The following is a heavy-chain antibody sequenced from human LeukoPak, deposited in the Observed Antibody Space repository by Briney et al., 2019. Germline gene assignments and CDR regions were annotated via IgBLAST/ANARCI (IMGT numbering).Heavy chain of an antibody. CDR3: ARGSARWLQLNPHHNWFDP. V-gene: IGHV4-39*07. CDR1: SGSISSSTYY. CDR2: IYYTGST. D-gene: IGHD5-24*01. J-gene: IGHJ5*02. Sequence: SETLSLTCTVSSGSISSSTYYWGWIRQPPGKGLEWIGTIYYTGSTYYNPSLKSRVTISVDTSKNQFSLKLSSVTAADTAVYYCARGSARWLQLNPHHNWFDPWGQGTLVTVSS.